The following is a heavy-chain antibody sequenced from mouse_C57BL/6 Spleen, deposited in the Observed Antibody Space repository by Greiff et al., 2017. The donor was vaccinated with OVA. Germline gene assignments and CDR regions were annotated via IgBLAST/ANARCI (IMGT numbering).Heavy chain of an antibody. CDR3: TRYSWYFAV. V-gene: IGHV6-3*01. J-gene: IGHJ1*03. CDR2: IRLQSDNYAT. Sequence: EVMLVESGGGLVQPGGSMKLSCVASGFTFSNYWMNWVRQSPEKGLEWVAQIRLQSDNYATHYAESVKGRFTISRDDSKSSVYLHMLNFRAAYTGIYYCTRYSWYFAVWGTGTTVTVSS. CDR1: GFTFSNYW. D-gene: IGHD1-1*01.